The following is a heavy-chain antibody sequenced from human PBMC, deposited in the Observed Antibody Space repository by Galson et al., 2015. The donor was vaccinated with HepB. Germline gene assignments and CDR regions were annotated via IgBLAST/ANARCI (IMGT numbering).Heavy chain of an antibody. V-gene: IGHV1-18*04. CDR1: GYTFTSYG. CDR2: ISAYNGNT. D-gene: IGHD5-18*01. Sequence: SAKVSCKASGYTFTSYGISWVRQAPGQGLEWMGWISAYNGNTNYAQKLQGRVTMTTDTSTSTAYMELRSLRSDDTAVYYCASSLSAMVYFDYWGQGTLVTVSS. J-gene: IGHJ4*02. CDR3: ASSLSAMVYFDY.